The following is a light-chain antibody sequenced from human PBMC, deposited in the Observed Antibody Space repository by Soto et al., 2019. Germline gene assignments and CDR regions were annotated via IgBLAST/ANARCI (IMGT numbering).Light chain of an antibody. CDR2: GAS. CDR1: QSVSSSY. Sequence: EIVLTQCPGTLSLSPGERATLSCRASQSVSSSYLAWYQQKPGQAPRLLIYGASSRATGIPDRFSGSGSGTDFTLTISRLEPEDFAVYYCQQYGSSPPITLGQGTRLEIK. V-gene: IGKV3-20*01. CDR3: QQYGSSPPIT. J-gene: IGKJ5*01.